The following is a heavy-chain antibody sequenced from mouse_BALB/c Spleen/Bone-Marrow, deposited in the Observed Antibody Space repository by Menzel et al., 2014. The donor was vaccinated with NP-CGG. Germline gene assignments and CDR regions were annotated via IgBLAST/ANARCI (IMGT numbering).Heavy chain of an antibody. Sequence: EVKLVESGGGLVQPGGSLKLSCAASGFTFSSYTMSWVRQTPEKRLEWVAYISNGGGSTYYPDTVKGRFTISRDNAKNTLYLQMSSLKSEDTAMYYCARGICYYGSSCAYWGQGTLVTVSA. J-gene: IGHJ3*01. CDR2: ISNGGGST. D-gene: IGHD1-1*01. CDR1: GFTFSSYT. CDR3: ARGICYYGSSCAY. V-gene: IGHV5-12-2*01.